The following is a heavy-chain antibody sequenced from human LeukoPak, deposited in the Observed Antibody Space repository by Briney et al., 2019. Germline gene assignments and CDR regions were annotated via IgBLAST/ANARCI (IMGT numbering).Heavy chain of an antibody. CDR3: AGDQGAVAGD. J-gene: IGHJ4*02. V-gene: IGHV1-18*01. CDR2: ISAYNGNT. D-gene: IGHD6-19*01. Sequence: ASVKLSCKVSGYTFTSYGISWVRQAPGQGLEWMGGISAYNGNTNYAQKLQGRVTMTTDTSTSTAYMERRSLRSDDTAVYYCAGDQGAVAGDWGQGTLVTVSS. CDR1: GYTFTSYG.